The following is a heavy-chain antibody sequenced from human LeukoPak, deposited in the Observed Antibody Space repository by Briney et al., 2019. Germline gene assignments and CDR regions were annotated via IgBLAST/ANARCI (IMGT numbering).Heavy chain of an antibody. CDR1: GYTFTSYY. D-gene: IGHD1-26*01. J-gene: IGHJ4*02. CDR3: ARGSYSGSFRFDY. CDR2: VNPNSGGT. Sequence: ASVNVSCKASGYTFTSYYMHWVRQAPGQGLEWMGWVNPNSGGTNYAQKFQGWVTMTRDTSISTAYMELSRLRSDDTAVYYCARGSYSGSFRFDYWGQGTLVTVSS. V-gene: IGHV1-2*04.